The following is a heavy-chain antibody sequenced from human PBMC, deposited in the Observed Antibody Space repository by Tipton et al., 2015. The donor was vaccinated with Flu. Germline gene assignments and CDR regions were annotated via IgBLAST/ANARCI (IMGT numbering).Heavy chain of an antibody. CDR3: AKSGGFDS. CDR2: IRSDETTE. V-gene: IGHV3-30*02. D-gene: IGHD1-26*01. CDR1: GFTFRTNG. J-gene: IGHJ4*02. Sequence: GSLRLSCAASGFTFRTNGMHWVRQAPGKGLEWVAHIRSDETTEYADSVKGRFTISRDNSKDMLYLQMNSLRAEDTAVFYCAKSGGFDSWNQGALGIVSS.